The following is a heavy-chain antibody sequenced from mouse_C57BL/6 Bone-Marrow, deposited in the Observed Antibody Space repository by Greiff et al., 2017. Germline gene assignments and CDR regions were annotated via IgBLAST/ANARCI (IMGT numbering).Heavy chain of an antibody. CDR1: GYTFTSYW. Sequence: VQLQQPGAELVRPGTSVKLSCKASGYTFTSYWMHWVKQRPGQGLEWIGVIDPSDSYTNYNQKFKGKATLTVDTSSSTAYMQLSSLTSEDAAVYYCARRCAYWGQGTLVTVSA. V-gene: IGHV1-59*01. CDR3: ARRCAY. J-gene: IGHJ3*01. CDR2: IDPSDSYT.